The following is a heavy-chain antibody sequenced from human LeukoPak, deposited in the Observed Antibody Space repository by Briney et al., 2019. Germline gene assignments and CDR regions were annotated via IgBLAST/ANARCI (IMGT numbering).Heavy chain of an antibody. CDR3: AAEGSGSYRGGFDI. Sequence: GTSVKVSCKASGFTFTSAAMQCVRQARGQRLEWIGWIVVGSGNTNYAQKFQERVTITRDMSTSTAYMELSSLRSEDTAVYYCAAEGSGSYRGGFDIRGQGTMVTVSS. CDR2: IVVGSGNT. D-gene: IGHD1-26*01. V-gene: IGHV1-58*02. J-gene: IGHJ3*02. CDR1: GFTFTSAA.